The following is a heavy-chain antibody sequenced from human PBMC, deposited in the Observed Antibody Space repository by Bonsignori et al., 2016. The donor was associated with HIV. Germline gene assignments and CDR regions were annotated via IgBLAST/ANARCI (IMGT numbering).Heavy chain of an antibody. V-gene: IGHV3-30-3*01. CDR2: ISYDGSNK. J-gene: IGHJ4*02. CDR3: AREEGIAAAGYFDY. Sequence: VRQMPGKGLEWVAVISYDGSNKYYADSVKGRFTISRDNSKNTLYLQMNSLRAEDTAVYYCAREEGIAAAGYFDYWGQGTLVTVSS. D-gene: IGHD6-13*01.